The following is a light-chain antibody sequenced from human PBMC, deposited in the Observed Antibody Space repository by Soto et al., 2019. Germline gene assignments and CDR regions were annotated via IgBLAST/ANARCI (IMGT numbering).Light chain of an antibody. CDR2: GAS. J-gene: IGKJ5*01. CDR1: QSVSSN. CDR3: QQYNNWPPIT. V-gene: IGKV3-15*01. Sequence: EIVMTQSPATLSVSPGERATLSCRASQSVSSNLAWYQQKPGQAPRILIYGASTRATGIPARFSGSRSGTGFTLTISSLQSEDFAVYYCQQYNNWPPITFGQGTRLEIK.